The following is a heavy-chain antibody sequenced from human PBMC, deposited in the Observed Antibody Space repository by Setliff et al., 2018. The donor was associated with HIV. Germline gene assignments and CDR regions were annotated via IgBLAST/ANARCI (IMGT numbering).Heavy chain of an antibody. J-gene: IGHJ6*04. CDR1: GESFSGFY. CDR3: TRRGADSYYPRPLDV. CDR2: INHSGRT. V-gene: IGHV4-34*01. D-gene: IGHD3-10*01. Sequence: SETLSLTCAVYGESFSGFYWTWIRQPPGKGLEWIGDINHSGRTNYNPSLKSRVTTSVDTSKNQFSLRLNSVTAADTAIYYCTRRGADSYYPRPLDVWGKGTTVTVSS.